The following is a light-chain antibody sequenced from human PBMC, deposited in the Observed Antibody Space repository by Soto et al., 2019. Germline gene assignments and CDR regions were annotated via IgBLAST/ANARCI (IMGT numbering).Light chain of an antibody. CDR2: DDN. Sequence: QSVLTQPPSVSAAQGQKVTISCSGSSSSIGGNSVSWYQQLPGTAPKLLIYDDNKRPSGIPDRFSGSKSGTSATLGITGFQTGDEADYYCGSWDSSLSAYVFGTGTKVTVL. CDR3: GSWDSSLSAYV. V-gene: IGLV1-51*01. CDR1: SSSIGGNS. J-gene: IGLJ1*01.